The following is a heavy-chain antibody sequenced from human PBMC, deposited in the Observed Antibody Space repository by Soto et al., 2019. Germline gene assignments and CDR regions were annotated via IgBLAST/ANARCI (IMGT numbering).Heavy chain of an antibody. CDR2: ISSGSNYT. V-gene: IGHV3-21*06. Sequence: EVQLVESGGGLVKPGGSLRLSCVVSGFTFSSYSMNWVRQAPGKGLEWVSSISSGSNYTYYADSVKGRFTISRDNAKNSMYLQMNSLRAEDTALYYCARDFKESQYYYYGMDVWDKGTTVTVSS. J-gene: IGHJ6*04. D-gene: IGHD3-10*01. CDR1: GFTFSSYS. CDR3: ARDFKESQYYYYGMDV.